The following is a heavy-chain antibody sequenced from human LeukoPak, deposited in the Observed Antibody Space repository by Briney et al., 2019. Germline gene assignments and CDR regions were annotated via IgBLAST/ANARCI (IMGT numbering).Heavy chain of an antibody. V-gene: IGHV3-21*06. CDR1: RFTFSSYS. CDR3: AKDPPSIDVWGSYRSVVY. CDR2: ISSSGSYI. Sequence: GGSLRLSCAASRFTFSSYSMNWVRQAPGKGLEWVSSISSSGSYIYYADSVKGRFTISRDNSKNTLYLQMNSLRAEDTAVYYCAKDPPSIDVWGSYRSVVYWGQGTLVTVSS. J-gene: IGHJ4*02. D-gene: IGHD3-16*02.